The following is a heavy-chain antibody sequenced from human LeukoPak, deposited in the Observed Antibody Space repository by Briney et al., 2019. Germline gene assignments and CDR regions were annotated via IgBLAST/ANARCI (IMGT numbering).Heavy chain of an antibody. J-gene: IGHJ5*02. CDR3: ARDSSPWYYYDRSGSNGFDP. D-gene: IGHD3-22*01. CDR1: GXTFSSYA. Sequence: PGRSLRLSWAASGXTFSSYAIHWVRQAPGKGLEWVAVIAYDGGNKYYADSVKGRFTISRDNSKNTLFLQMNSLRAEDTAVYYCARDSSPWYYYDRSGSNGFDPWGQGTLVTVSS. V-gene: IGHV3-30-3*01. CDR2: IAYDGGNK.